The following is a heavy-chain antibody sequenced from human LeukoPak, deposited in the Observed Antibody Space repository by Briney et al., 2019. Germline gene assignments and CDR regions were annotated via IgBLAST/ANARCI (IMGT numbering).Heavy chain of an antibody. CDR2: ISWNSGSI. CDR3: ASADY. J-gene: IGHJ4*02. V-gene: IGHV3-9*01. Sequence: GGSLRLSCAASGFTFDDYAMHWVRQAPGKGLEWVSGISWNSGSIGYADSVKGRFTISRDNAKNSLYLQMNSLRAEDTALYYCASADYWGQGTLVTVSS. CDR1: GFTFDDYA.